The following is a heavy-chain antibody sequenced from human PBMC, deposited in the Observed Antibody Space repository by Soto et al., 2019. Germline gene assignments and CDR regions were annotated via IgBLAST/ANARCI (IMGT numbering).Heavy chain of an antibody. Sequence: GGSLRLSCAASGFTFSSYAMHWVRQAPGKGLEWVAVISYDGSNKYYADSVKGRFTISRDNSKNTLYLQMNSLRAEDTAVYYCARDRVAAAATWYLDYWGQGTLVTVSS. J-gene: IGHJ4*02. D-gene: IGHD6-13*01. CDR3: ARDRVAAAATWYLDY. CDR2: ISYDGSNK. CDR1: GFTFSSYA. V-gene: IGHV3-30-3*01.